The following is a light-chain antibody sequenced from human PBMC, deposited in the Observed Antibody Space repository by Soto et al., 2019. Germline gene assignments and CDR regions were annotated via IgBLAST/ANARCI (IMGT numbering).Light chain of an antibody. CDR3: QQYNNWPFS. V-gene: IGKV3-15*01. J-gene: IGKJ5*01. CDR1: QGVTTN. Sequence: EILMTQSPAILSVSPGERATLSCRAGQGVTTNFAWYQQKSGQSPGLLIYDVSIRATGVPARFSGTGSETDFTLTISGLQSEDSAIYFCQQYNNWPFSFGQGTRLEIK. CDR2: DVS.